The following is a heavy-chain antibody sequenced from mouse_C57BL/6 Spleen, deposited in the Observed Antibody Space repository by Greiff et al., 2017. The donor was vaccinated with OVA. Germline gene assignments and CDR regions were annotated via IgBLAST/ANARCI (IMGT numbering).Heavy chain of an antibody. CDR1: GYSFTGYY. Sequence: EVQLQQSGPELVKPGASVKISCKASGYSFTGYYMNWVKQSPEKSLEWIGEINPSTGGTTYNQKFKAKATLTVDKSSSTAYMQLKSLTSEDSAVYYCARYLYDGSSFWYFDVWGTGTTVTVSS. V-gene: IGHV1-42*01. CDR3: ARYLYDGSSFWYFDV. CDR2: INPSTGGT. D-gene: IGHD1-1*01. J-gene: IGHJ1*03.